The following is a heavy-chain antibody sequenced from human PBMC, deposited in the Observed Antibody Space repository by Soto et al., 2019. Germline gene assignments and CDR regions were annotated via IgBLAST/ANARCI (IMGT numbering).Heavy chain of an antibody. CDR3: ASSVYSGYDNGDAFDI. D-gene: IGHD5-12*01. J-gene: IGHJ3*02. V-gene: IGHV1-18*01. CDR1: GYTFTSYG. Sequence: SVKVSCKASGYTFTSYGISWVRQAPVQGLEWMGWISAYNGNTNYAQKLQGRVTMTTDTSTSTAYMELRSLRSDDTAVYYCASSVYSGYDNGDAFDIWGQGTMVTVSS. CDR2: ISAYNGNT.